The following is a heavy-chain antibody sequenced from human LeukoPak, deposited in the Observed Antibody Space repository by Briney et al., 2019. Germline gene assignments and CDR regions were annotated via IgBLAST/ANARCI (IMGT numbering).Heavy chain of an antibody. D-gene: IGHD6-13*01. CDR1: GYTFTTSY. V-gene: IGHV1-46*01. J-gene: IGHJ2*01. CDR2: INPSGGST. CDR3: ARSDIAAAGIYWYFDL. Sequence: ASVKVSCKASGYTFTTSYMHWVRQAPGQGLEWMGIINPSGGSTSYAQKFQGRVTLTRDTSTSTVYMELSSLTSEDTAVYYCARSDIAAAGIYWYFDLWGRGTLVTVSS.